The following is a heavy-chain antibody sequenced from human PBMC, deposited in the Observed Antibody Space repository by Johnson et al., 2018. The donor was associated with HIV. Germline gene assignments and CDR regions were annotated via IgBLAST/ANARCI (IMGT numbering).Heavy chain of an antibody. CDR3: ARTLSGSYRGWAFDI. V-gene: IGHV3-33*01. J-gene: IGHJ3*02. CDR1: GFTFSSYG. Sequence: QVQLVESGGGVVQPGRSLRLSCAASGFTFSSYGMHWVRQAPGKGLEWVAVIWYDGSNKYYADSVKGRFTISRDNSKNTLYLQMNSLRAEDTAVYYCARTLSGSYRGWAFDIWGQGTMVTVSS. CDR2: IWYDGSNK. D-gene: IGHD1-26*01.